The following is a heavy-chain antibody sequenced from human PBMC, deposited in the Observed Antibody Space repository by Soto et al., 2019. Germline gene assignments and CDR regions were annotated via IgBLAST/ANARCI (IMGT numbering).Heavy chain of an antibody. CDR2: TSGTSAST. CDR3: ADLSRYCTSSKCD. D-gene: IGHD2-2*01. CDR1: GFTFSSYS. J-gene: IGHJ4*02. Sequence: DVRLLESGGGLVQPGGSLRLSCAASGFTFSSYSMSWVRQAPGKGLEWVSTSGTSASTYYGDSVRGGFTISRDNTRNTLYLQMNSLRAEDTAVYYCADLSRYCTSSKCDWSQGTLVTVSS. V-gene: IGHV3-23*01.